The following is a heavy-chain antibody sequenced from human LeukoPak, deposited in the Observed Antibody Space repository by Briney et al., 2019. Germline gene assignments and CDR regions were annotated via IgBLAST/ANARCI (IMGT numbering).Heavy chain of an antibody. CDR3: ARDKVGLLDN. CDR1: GGSISSYY. CDR2: IYYSGST. Sequence: SETLSLTCTVSGGSISSYYWSWIRQPPGKGLEWIGYIYYSGSTNYNPSLKSRVTISVDTSKNQFSLKLSSVTAADTAVYYCARDKVGLLDNWGQGTLVTVSS. V-gene: IGHV4-59*01. J-gene: IGHJ4*02.